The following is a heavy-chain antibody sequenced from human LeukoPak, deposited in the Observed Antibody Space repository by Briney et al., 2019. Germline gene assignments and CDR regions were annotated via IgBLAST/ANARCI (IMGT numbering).Heavy chain of an antibody. V-gene: IGHV3-23*01. CDR3: ASTDLNHAILSGYFEC. CDR2: ISGSGGST. Sequence: PGGSLKPSFSASGFPFKNYAMNGGRRAPRKGLEWVSSISGSGGSTYYADSVKGRFTISRDNSKNTLYLQMNSLRAADTAVYYCASTDLNHAILSGYFECWGQGTLLTVSS. D-gene: IGHD3-9*01. J-gene: IGHJ4*02. CDR1: GFPFKNYA.